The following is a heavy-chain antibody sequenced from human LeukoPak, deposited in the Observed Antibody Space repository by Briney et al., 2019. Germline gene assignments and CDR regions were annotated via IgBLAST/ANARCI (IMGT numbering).Heavy chain of an antibody. CDR1: GFTFSSYA. V-gene: IGHV3-48*01. CDR3: ARDYYDSNGYYYGGY. Sequence: GGSLRLSCAASGFTFSSYAMSWVRQAPGKGLEWVSYISDSSSTIYYADSVRGRFTISRDNAKNSLYLQMNSLRAEDTAVYYCARDYYDSNGYYYGGYWGQGTLVTVSS. D-gene: IGHD3-22*01. J-gene: IGHJ4*02. CDR2: ISDSSSTI.